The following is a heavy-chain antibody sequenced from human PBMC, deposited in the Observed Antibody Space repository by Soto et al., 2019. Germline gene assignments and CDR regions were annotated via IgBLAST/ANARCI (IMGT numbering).Heavy chain of an antibody. V-gene: IGHV3-21*01. CDR1: GFAFNNYG. Sequence: PEGSLRLSCTVSGFAFNNYGINWVRQAPGRGLEWVSSISKSDYTYYSDSVTGRFTISRDNAKNSVSLQMNTLRVEDTAVYYRARERSTKFRDVSVFGGRGTLVVVSS. J-gene: IGHJ4*02. CDR3: ARERSTKFRDVSVF. CDR2: ISKSDYT. D-gene: IGHD2-2*01.